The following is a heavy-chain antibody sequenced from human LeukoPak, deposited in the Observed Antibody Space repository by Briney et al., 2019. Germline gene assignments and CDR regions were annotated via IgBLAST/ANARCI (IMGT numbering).Heavy chain of an antibody. CDR2: VYYSGST. CDR1: GYSISSGDY. Sequence: SETLSLTCAVSGYSISSGDYWGRIRQPPGKGLEWIGSVYYSGSTHYNPSLKSRVTISVDRSRNQFSLRLSSVTAADTAVYYCARNSTVTSPSTGYFDYWGQGTLATVSS. J-gene: IGHJ4*02. CDR3: ARNSTVTSPSTGYFDY. D-gene: IGHD4-17*01. V-gene: IGHV4-38-2*01.